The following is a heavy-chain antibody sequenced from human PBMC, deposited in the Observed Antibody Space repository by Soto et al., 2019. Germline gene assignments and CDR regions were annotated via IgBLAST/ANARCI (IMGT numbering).Heavy chain of an antibody. CDR1: GFTFSAYA. Sequence: LSLTCAASGFTFSAYAMTWVRQAPGKGLEWVSTISGGGSSTYYAASVKGRFTISRDNSKNTLYLQMNSLRDDDTALYYCAKRPGTDWGQGTLVTVSS. CDR2: ISGGGSST. V-gene: IGHV3-23*01. J-gene: IGHJ1*01. CDR3: AKRPGTD.